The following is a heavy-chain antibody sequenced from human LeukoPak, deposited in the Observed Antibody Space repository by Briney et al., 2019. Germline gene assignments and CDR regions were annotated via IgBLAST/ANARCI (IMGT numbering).Heavy chain of an antibody. V-gene: IGHV1-8*01. D-gene: IGHD3-3*01. CDR2: MNPNSGNT. J-gene: IGHJ6*02. CDR3: ARAGAQITIFGVVIPLYGMDV. CDR1: GYTFTSYD. Sequence: PLASVKVSCKASGYTFTSYDINWVRQATGQGLEWMGWMNPNSGNTGYAQKFQGRVTMTRNTSISTAYMELSSLRSEDTAVYYCARAGAQITIFGVVIPLYGMDVWGQGTTVTVSS.